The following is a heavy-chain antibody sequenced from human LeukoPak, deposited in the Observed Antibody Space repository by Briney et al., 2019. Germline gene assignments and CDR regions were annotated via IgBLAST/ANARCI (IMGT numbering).Heavy chain of an antibody. V-gene: IGHV3-30*02. Sequence: GGSLRLSCAASGFTFSNYGMHWVRQAPGKGLEWVAFIRYDESNEYYADSVKGRFTISRDNSKNTLYLQMNSLRADDTAVYYCVKDSSWMGEYYFDYWGQGTLVTVSS. CDR3: VKDSSWMGEYYFDY. CDR1: GFTFSNYG. CDR2: IRYDESNE. J-gene: IGHJ4*02. D-gene: IGHD3-16*01.